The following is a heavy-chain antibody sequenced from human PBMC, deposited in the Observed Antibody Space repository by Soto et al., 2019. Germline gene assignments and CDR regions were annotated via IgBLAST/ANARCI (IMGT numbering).Heavy chain of an antibody. V-gene: IGHV4-39*01. D-gene: IGHD1-20*01. CDR1: GGSISSSSYY. CDR3: ARAVTGTRGTWFDD. Sequence: SETLSLTCTVSGGSISSSSYYWGWIRQPPGKGLEWIGSIYYSGSTYYNPSLKSRVTISVDTSKNQFSLKLSSVTAADTAVYYCARAVTGTRGTWFDDWGQGTLVTVAS. J-gene: IGHJ4*02. CDR2: IYYSGST.